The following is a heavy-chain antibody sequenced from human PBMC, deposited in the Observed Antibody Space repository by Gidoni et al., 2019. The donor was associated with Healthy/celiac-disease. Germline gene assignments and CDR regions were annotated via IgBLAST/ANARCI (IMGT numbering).Heavy chain of an antibody. V-gene: IGHV3-23*01. Sequence: EVQLLESGGGLVQPGASLRLPCAASGFTFSSSAMSWVRQAPGKGLEWVSAISGSGGSTYYADSVKGRFTISRDNSKNTLYLQMNSLRAEDTAVYYWAKDLEYYDSSGYYKSYFDYWGQGTLVTVSS. CDR3: AKDLEYYDSSGYYKSYFDY. CDR1: GFTFSSSA. D-gene: IGHD3-22*01. J-gene: IGHJ4*02. CDR2: ISGSGGST.